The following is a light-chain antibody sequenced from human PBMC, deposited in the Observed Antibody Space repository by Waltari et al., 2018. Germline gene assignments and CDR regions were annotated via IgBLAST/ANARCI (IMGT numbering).Light chain of an antibody. Sequence: QLVLTQSPSASASLGASVKLTCTLSSGHSTNIIAWLQQQPEKGPRYLMNVNSDGSHNKGVGIPGRFSGSSSGAERYLTVSSLQSEDEADYYCQTGGHGTWVFGGGTRLTVL. J-gene: IGLJ3*02. CDR3: QTGGHGTWV. V-gene: IGLV4-69*01. CDR2: VNSDGSH. CDR1: SGHSTNI.